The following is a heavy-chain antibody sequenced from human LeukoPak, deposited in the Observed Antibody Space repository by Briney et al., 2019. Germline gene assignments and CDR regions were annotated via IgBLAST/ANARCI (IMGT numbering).Heavy chain of an antibody. CDR3: AKAVTAGWDLSWFDP. V-gene: IGHV3-23*01. J-gene: IGHJ5*02. CDR1: GFTFSSYA. Sequence: GGSLRLSCAASGFTFSSYAMSWVRQAPGKGLEWVSSISSSSSYIYYADSVKGRFTISRDNSKNTLYLRMSSLRADDTAIYYCAKAVTAGWDLSWFDPWGQGTLVTVSS. D-gene: IGHD6-13*01. CDR2: ISSSSSYI.